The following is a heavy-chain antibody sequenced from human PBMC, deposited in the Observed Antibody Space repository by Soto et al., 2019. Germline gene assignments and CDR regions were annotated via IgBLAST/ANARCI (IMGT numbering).Heavy chain of an antibody. CDR1: GWPFSDYY. Sequence: SDTLSPTSSYSGWPFSDYYWSGIRQPPGSGLEWIGEINHSGSTNYNPSLKSRVTLSVDTSKNQFSLKLSSVTAADTAVYYCARGYSSSWYFDYWGQGTLVTVS. J-gene: IGHJ4*02. CDR2: INHSGST. CDR3: ARGYSSSWYFDY. V-gene: IGHV4-34*01. D-gene: IGHD6-13*01.